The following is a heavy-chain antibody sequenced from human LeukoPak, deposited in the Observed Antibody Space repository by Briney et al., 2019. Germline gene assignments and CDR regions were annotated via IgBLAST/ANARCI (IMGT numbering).Heavy chain of an antibody. Sequence: GGSLRLSCAASGFTVSSNYMSWVRQAPGKGLEWVSVIYSGGSTYYADSVKGRFTISRDNSKNTLCLQMNSLRAEDTAVYYCAGSSFTMVRGANYYYGMDVWGQGTTVTVSS. V-gene: IGHV3-66*01. CDR1: GFTVSSNY. D-gene: IGHD3-10*01. J-gene: IGHJ6*02. CDR2: IYSGGST. CDR3: AGSSFTMVRGANYYYGMDV.